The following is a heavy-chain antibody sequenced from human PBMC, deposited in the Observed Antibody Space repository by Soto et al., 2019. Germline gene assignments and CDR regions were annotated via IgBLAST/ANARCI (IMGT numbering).Heavy chain of an antibody. CDR1: GFTFSNYA. CDR2: FSGSGGST. CDR3: AKGCEDNSYLFYF. Sequence: PGGSLRLSCAASGFTFSNYAMTWVRQAPGKGLEWVSSFSGSGGSTYYAASVKGRFTISRDNSKSTLYLQMNSLRAEDTALYFFAKGCEDNSYLFYFSGQ. J-gene: IGHJ3*01. D-gene: IGHD2-15*01. V-gene: IGHV3-23*01.